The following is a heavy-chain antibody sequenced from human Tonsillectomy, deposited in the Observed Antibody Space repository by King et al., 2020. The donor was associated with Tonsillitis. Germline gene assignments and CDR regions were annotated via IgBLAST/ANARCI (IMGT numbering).Heavy chain of an antibody. CDR3: ARDTGGWRSFDF. V-gene: IGHV1-2*06. CDR1: GYSFSGYF. J-gene: IGHJ4*02. Sequence: QLVQSGADVKRPGASVKVSCQTSGYSFSGYFIHWVRQAPGQGLDWMGRINPDSGAADYALSFEDRVTMTTDTSLKTAYLEVRRLRSEDTATYFCARDTGGWRSFDFWGQGTLVIVSS. CDR2: INPDSGAA. D-gene: IGHD6-19*01.